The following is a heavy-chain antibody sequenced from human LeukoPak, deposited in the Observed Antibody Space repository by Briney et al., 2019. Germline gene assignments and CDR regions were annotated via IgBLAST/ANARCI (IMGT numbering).Heavy chain of an antibody. CDR2: INHSGST. D-gene: IGHD3-10*01. V-gene: IGHV4-34*01. J-gene: IGHJ6*02. CDR1: GGSFSGYY. Sequence: SETLSLTCAVYGGSFSGYYWSWIRQPPGKGLEWIGEINHSGSTNYNPSLKSRVTISVDTSKNQFSLKLSSVTAAGTAVYYCARAHFTLYYYGSGSYYNWAGGYGMDVWGQGTTVTVSS. CDR3: ARAHFTLYYYGSGSYYNWAGGYGMDV.